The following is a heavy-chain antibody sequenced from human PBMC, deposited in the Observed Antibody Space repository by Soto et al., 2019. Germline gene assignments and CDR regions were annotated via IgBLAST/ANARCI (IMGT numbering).Heavy chain of an antibody. V-gene: IGHV3-30*04. CDR1: GFTFSTYA. J-gene: IGHJ4*02. D-gene: IGHD2-8*01. Sequence: QVQLVESGGGGVQPGRSLRLSCAASGFTFSTYAMDWVRQAPGKGLEWVAVISYDGKQKYYADSVEGRFTISRDNSKNTLFLQMNSLRHEDTAVYYCARDRHPLGYCNNGVCYGNGYVDYWGQGTLVTVSS. CDR3: ARDRHPLGYCNNGVCYGNGYVDY. CDR2: ISYDGKQK.